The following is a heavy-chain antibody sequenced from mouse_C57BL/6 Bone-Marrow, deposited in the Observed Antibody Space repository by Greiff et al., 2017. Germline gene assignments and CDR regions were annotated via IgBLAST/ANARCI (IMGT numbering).Heavy chain of an antibody. Sequence: QVQLQQSGAELVRPGTSVKVSCKASGYAFTNYLIEWVKQRPGQGLEWIGVINPGSGGTNYNEKFKGKATLTADKSSSTAYMQLSSLTSEDSAVYFCARRTYGYRYDPHWYFDVWGTGTTVTVSS. CDR3: ARRTYGYRYDPHWYFDV. CDR2: INPGSGGT. D-gene: IGHD2-14*01. CDR1: GYAFTNYL. V-gene: IGHV1-54*01. J-gene: IGHJ1*03.